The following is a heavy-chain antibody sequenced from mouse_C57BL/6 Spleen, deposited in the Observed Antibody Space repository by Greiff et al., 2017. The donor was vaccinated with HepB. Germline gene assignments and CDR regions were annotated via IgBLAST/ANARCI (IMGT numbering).Heavy chain of an antibody. V-gene: IGHV5-6*01. D-gene: IGHD2-1*01. CDR2: ISSGGSYT. CDR3: ASFYGNYVEYFDV. J-gene: IGHJ1*03. Sequence: EVKLVESGGDLVKPGGSLKLSCAASGFTFSSYGMSWVRQTPDKRLEWVATISSGGSYTYYPDSVKGRFTISRDNAKNTLYLQMSSLKSEDTAMYYCASFYGNYVEYFDVWGTGTTVTVSS. CDR1: GFTFSSYG.